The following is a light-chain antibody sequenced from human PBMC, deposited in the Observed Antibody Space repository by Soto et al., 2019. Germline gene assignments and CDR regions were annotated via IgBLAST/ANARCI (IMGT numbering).Light chain of an antibody. V-gene: IGLV2-14*01. CDR1: SSDVGGYNY. J-gene: IGLJ1*01. CDR3: SSYTSSSTPV. CDR2: EVS. Sequence: QSVLTQPASVSGSPGQSITISCTGTSSDVGGYNYVSWYQQHPGKAPKLMIYEVSNRPSGVSNRFSGSKSGNTASLTISGLQADDEADYYCSSYTSSSTPVFGTGKKVIV.